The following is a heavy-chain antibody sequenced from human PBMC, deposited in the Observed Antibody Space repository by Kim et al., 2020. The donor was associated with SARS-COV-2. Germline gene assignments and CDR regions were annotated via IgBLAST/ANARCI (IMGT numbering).Heavy chain of an antibody. J-gene: IGHJ4*02. Sequence: GRVTITADESTSTAYMELSSLRSEDTAVYYCARDAVSRGYSGYDYSLFDYWGQGTLVTVSS. D-gene: IGHD5-12*01. CDR3: ARDAVSRGYSGYDYSLFDY. V-gene: IGHV1-69*01.